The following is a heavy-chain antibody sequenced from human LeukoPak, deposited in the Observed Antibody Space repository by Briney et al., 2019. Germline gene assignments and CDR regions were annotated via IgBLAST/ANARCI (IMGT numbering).Heavy chain of an antibody. CDR1: DGTFSGYY. D-gene: IGHD6-13*01. Sequence: SETLSLTCAIDDGTFSGYYWSWLRQPPGKGLEWIGEINQSASTNYNPSLKSRVTMSVGRSQNQFSLKMTSVTVADTAVYYCARVVYSSSRGWLDPWGQGTLVTVSS. CDR3: ARVVYSSSRGWLDP. CDR2: INQSAST. V-gene: IGHV4-34*01. J-gene: IGHJ5*02.